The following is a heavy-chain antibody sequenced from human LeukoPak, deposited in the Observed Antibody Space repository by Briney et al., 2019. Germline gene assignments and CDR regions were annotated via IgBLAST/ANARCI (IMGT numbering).Heavy chain of an antibody. D-gene: IGHD3-10*01. CDR3: ARGCFGEILCDH. J-gene: IGHJ4*02. Sequence: ASVKVSCKPSGYTFTTYGINWGRQAPGEGVEWMGSINNKHGNTNYAQTFQGRLTMTTDTPTNTPYIELRSLRSDDTAVYSCARGCFGEILCDHWGQGTLVTVSS. CDR2: INNKHGNT. V-gene: IGHV1-18*01. CDR1: GYTFTTYG.